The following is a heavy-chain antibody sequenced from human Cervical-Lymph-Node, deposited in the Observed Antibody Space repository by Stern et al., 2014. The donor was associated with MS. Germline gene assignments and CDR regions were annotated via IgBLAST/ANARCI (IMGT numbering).Heavy chain of an antibody. CDR2: INSDGSRT. D-gene: IGHD1-26*01. V-gene: IGHV3-74*02. Sequence: VQLVESGGGLVQPGGSLRLSCAASGFTFSNYWMHWVRQAPGKGLVWVSHINSDGSRTSYADSVKGRFNISGDNAKNTLYLQMNSLRAEDTAVYYCARSWELAFDYWGQGTLVTVSS. CDR1: GFTFSNYW. CDR3: ARSWELAFDY. J-gene: IGHJ4*02.